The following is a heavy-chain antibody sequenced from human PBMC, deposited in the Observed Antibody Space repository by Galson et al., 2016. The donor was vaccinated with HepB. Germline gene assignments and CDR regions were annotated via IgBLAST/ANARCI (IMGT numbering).Heavy chain of an antibody. CDR2: IRDSGVVT. J-gene: IGHJ2*01. CDR1: GFVFSRYA. V-gene: IGHV3-23*01. CDR3: AKVGRAYFDIFNGVDWYFDL. Sequence: SLRLSCAASGFVFSRYAMTWVRQAPGKGLERVAAIRDSGVVTYYADSVKGRFTIPRDNHKNTLYLQMNSLRAEDTAVYYCAKVGRAYFDIFNGVDWYFDLWGRGTLVTVSS. D-gene: IGHD3-9*01.